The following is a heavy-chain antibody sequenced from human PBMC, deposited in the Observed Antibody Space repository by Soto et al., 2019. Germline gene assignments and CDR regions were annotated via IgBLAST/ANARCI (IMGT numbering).Heavy chain of an antibody. V-gene: IGHV5-51*01. Sequence: PGESLKISCRGSGYSFTSYWIGWVRQMPGKGLEWMGIIYPGDSDTRYSPSFQGQVTISADKSISTAYLQWSSLKASETAMYYCARLQCSSTSCYESYSYYGMDVWGKGTTVPVSS. CDR1: GYSFTSYW. D-gene: IGHD2-2*01. CDR3: ARLQCSSTSCYESYSYYGMDV. J-gene: IGHJ6*04. CDR2: IYPGDSDT.